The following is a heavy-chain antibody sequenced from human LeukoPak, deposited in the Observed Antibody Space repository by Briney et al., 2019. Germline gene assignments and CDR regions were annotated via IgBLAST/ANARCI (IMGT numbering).Heavy chain of an antibody. J-gene: IGHJ4*02. Sequence: PGGSLRLSCAASGFTFSSYSMNWVRQAPGKGLEWVSSISSSSSYIYYADSVKGRFTISRDNAKNSLYLQMNSLRAEDTAVYYCARRPSGWYYFDYWGQGTLVTVSS. CDR2: ISSSSSYI. CDR1: GFTFSSYS. CDR3: ARRPSGWYYFDY. V-gene: IGHV3-21*01. D-gene: IGHD6-19*01.